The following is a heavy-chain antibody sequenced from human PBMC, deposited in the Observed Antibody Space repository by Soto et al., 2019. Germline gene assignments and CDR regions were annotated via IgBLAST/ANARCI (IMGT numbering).Heavy chain of an antibody. CDR1: GGSFSGYY. D-gene: IGHD3-10*01. J-gene: IGHJ3*02. CDR3: ARGSAYYYGSRDYAFDI. Sequence: QVQLQQWGAGLLKPSETLSLTCAVYGGSFSGYYWSWIRQPPGKGLEWIGEINHSGSTNYNPSLTSRVTISVDTSKNQFSLKLSSVTAADTAVYYCARGSAYYYGSRDYAFDIWGQGTMVTVSS. V-gene: IGHV4-34*01. CDR2: INHSGST.